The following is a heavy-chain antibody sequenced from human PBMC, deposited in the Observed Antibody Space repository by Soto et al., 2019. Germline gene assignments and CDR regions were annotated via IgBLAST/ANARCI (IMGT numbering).Heavy chain of an antibody. D-gene: IGHD2-2*01. CDR2: IYYSGGT. CDR3: ATLLGSHQHYYFGIDV. V-gene: IGHV4-31*03. CDR1: GYSMTSGGYY. J-gene: IGHJ6*02. Sequence: ASETLSLTCTVSGYSMTSGGYYWSWIRHLPGKGLEWIGYIYYSGGTQFNPSLKSRVSMSVDTSKNQFSLRLSSVTAADTAVYYCATLLGSHQHYYFGIDVWGQGTTVIVSS.